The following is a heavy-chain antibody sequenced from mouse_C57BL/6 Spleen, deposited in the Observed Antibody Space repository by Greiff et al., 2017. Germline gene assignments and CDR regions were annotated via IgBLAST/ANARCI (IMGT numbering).Heavy chain of an antibody. CDR1: GFTFSSYG. J-gene: IGHJ4*01. D-gene: IGHD4-1*01. CDR2: ISSGGSYT. CDR3: ARHPTGTRGNYYAMDY. Sequence: EVMLVESGGDLVKPGGSLKLSCAASGFTFSSYGMSWVRQTPDKRLEWVATISSGGSYTYYPDSVKGRFTISSDNAKNTLYLQMSSLKSEDTAMYYCARHPTGTRGNYYAMDYWGQGTSVTVSS. V-gene: IGHV5-6*02.